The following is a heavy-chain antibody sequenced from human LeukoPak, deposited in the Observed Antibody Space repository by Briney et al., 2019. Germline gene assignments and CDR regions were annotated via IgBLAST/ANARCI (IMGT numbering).Heavy chain of an antibody. D-gene: IGHD3-22*01. CDR1: GFTVSSNY. CDR2: IYSGGST. V-gene: IGHV3-66*01. J-gene: IGHJ4*02. CDR3: ARAPRQWLYPFDY. Sequence: GGSLRLSCAASGFTVSSNYMSWVRQAPGKGLEWVSVIYSGGSTYYADSVKGRFTISRDNSKNTLYLQMNSLRAEDTAVYYCARAPRQWLYPFDYWGQGTLVTVSS.